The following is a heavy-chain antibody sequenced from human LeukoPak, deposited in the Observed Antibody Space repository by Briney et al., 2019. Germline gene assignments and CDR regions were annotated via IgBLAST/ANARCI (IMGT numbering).Heavy chain of an antibody. CDR2: IYTSGST. CDR1: GGSISSGSYY. Sequence: PSETLSLTCTVSGGSISSGSYYWSWIRQPAGKGLEWIGRIYTSGSTNYNPSLKSRVTISVDTSKNQFSLKLSSVTAADTAIYYCARLFTMAWFDPWGQGTLVTVSS. CDR3: ARLFTMAWFDP. D-gene: IGHD3-10*01. J-gene: IGHJ5*02. V-gene: IGHV4-61*02.